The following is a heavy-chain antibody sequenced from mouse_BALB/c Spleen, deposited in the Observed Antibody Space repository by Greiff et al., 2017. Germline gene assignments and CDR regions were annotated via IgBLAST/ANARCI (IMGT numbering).Heavy chain of an antibody. CDR3: ARKGGRGFAY. CDR1: GYAFSSYW. V-gene: IGHV1-80*01. CDR2: IYPGDGDT. Sequence: QVQLKQSGAELVRPGSSVKISCKASGYAFSSYWMNWVKQRPGQGLEWIGQIYPGDGDTNYNGKFKGKATLTADKSSSTAYMQLSSLTSEDSAVYFCARKGGRGFAYWGQGTLVTVSA. J-gene: IGHJ3*01.